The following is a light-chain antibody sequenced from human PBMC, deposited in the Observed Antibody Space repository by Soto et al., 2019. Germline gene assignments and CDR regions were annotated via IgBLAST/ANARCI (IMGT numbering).Light chain of an antibody. J-gene: IGKJ1*01. Sequence: EIVLTQSPGTLSLPPGERATLSCRASQSVMSRFLAWYQQKSGQAPRLLIYGTSIRAAGIPERFSGSGSGTDFTLTISRLEPEDFAVYYCLQYDSSRTFGQGTKVEMK. CDR3: LQYDSSRT. CDR1: QSVMSRF. V-gene: IGKV3-20*01. CDR2: GTS.